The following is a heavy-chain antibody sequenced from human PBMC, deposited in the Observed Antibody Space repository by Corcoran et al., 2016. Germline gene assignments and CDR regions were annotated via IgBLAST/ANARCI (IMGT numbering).Heavy chain of an antibody. J-gene: IGHJ5*02. V-gene: IGHV1-2*04. CDR3: ARDGSSGWGWFDP. Sequence: QVQLVQSGAEVKKPGASVKVSYKASGYTFTGYQMHWVRQAPGQGLEWMGWINPNSGGTNYAQKFQGWVNMSRDTSISTAYMELNRLRSDDTAVYYCARDGSSGWGWFDPWGQGTLVTVSS. D-gene: IGHD6-19*01. CDR1: GYTFTGYQ. CDR2: INPNSGGT.